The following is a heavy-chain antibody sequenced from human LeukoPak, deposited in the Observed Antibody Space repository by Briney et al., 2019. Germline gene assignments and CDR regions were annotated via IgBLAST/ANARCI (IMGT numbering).Heavy chain of an antibody. J-gene: IGHJ4*02. D-gene: IGHD3-10*01. Sequence: GGSLRLSCAASGFAFRTCTMNWVRQAPGKGLEWVSFISSTSDSIYYADSVKGRFTISRDNSKNTLYLEVNGLRADDTAIYYCAREQNIRGVIIIVDSWGQGTLVTVSS. V-gene: IGHV3-21*04. CDR2: ISSTSDSI. CDR1: GFAFRTCT. CDR3: AREQNIRGVIIIVDS.